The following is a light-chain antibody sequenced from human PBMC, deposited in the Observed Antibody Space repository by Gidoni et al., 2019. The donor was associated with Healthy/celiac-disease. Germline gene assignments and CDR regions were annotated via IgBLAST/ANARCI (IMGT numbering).Light chain of an antibody. V-gene: IGKV1-5*01. Sequence: DIQMTQSPSTLSASVGDRVTITCRASQSISSWLAWYQQKPGKAPTLLIYDASSLESGVPSRFSGSGSGTEFTLTISSLQPDDFATYYCQQYNSFPGFGQGTKLEIK. CDR2: DAS. CDR1: QSISSW. J-gene: IGKJ2*01. CDR3: QQYNSFPG.